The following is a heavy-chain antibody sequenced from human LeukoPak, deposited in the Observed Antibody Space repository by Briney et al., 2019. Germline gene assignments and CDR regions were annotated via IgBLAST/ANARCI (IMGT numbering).Heavy chain of an antibody. V-gene: IGHV3-66*01. Sequence: GGSLRLSCAASGFTVSNNYMSWVRQAPGKGLEWVSIIYGGGTKTDYADSVKGRFTVSRDTSENTLYLQMSSLRAEDTAVYYCARAADTHFYGQTWGQGALVTVSS. D-gene: IGHD2/OR15-2a*01. J-gene: IGHJ5*01. CDR1: GFTVSNNY. CDR2: IYGGGTKT. CDR3: ARAADTHFYGQT.